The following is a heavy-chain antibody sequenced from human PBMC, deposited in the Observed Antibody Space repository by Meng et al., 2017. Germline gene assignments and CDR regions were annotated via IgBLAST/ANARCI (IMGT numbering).Heavy chain of an antibody. Sequence: SETLSLTCTVSGGSISSSSYYWGWIRQPPGKGLEWIGSIYYSGSTYYNPSLKSRVTISVDTSKNQFSLKPSSVTAADTAVYYCARATYYYDSSGYYYYFDYWGQGTLVTVSS. CDR1: GGSISSSSYY. CDR2: IYYSGST. D-gene: IGHD3-22*01. J-gene: IGHJ4*02. V-gene: IGHV4-39*07. CDR3: ARATYYYDSSGYYYYFDY.